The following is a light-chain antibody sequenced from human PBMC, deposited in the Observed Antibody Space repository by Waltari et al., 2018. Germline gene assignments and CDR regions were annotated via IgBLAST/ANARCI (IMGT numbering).Light chain of an antibody. J-gene: IGLJ2*01. Sequence: SYELTQPPSVSVSPGQTARITCSGDALPKQYAYWYQQKTGQAPVLVISKDSERPSGVPERVSGSSSGTTVTLTISGVQAEDEADYYCQSADSSGTYVVFGGGTKLTVL. CDR1: ALPKQY. CDR2: KDS. V-gene: IGLV3-25*03. CDR3: QSADSSGTYVV.